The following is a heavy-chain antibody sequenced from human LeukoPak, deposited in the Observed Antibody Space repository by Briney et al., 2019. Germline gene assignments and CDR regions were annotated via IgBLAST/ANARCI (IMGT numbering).Heavy chain of an antibody. CDR1: GFTFSSYW. D-gene: IGHD6-19*01. CDR3: ASLGAGTDGDLYFQH. Sequence: GGSLRLSCAASGFTFSSYWMSWVRQAPGKGLEWVANIKQDGSEKYYVDSVKGRFTISRDNAKNSLYLQMNSLRAEDTAVYYCASLGAGTDGDLYFQHWGQAPWSPSPQ. CDR2: IKQDGSEK. V-gene: IGHV3-7*01. J-gene: IGHJ1*01.